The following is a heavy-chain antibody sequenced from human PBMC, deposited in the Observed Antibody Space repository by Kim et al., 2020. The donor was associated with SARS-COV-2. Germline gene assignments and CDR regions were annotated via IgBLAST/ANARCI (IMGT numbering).Heavy chain of an antibody. J-gene: IGHJ2*01. V-gene: IGHV1-8*01. D-gene: IGHD5-18*01. Sequence: YAQKFQGRVTMTRNTSISTAYMELSSLRSEDTAVYYCARIYSYGYWYFDLWGRGTLVTVSS. CDR3: ARIYSYGYWYFDL.